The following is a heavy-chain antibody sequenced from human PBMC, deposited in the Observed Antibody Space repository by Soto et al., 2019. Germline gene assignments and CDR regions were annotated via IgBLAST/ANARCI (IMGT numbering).Heavy chain of an antibody. J-gene: IGHJ4*02. V-gene: IGHV4-39*01. Sequence: PSETLSLTCTVSGGSISSSSYYWGWIRQPPGKGLEWIGSIYYTGSTYYNPSLKSRVTISVDTSKNQFSLKLTSVTAADTAVYYCAASLTGYYFYIDYWGQGTLVTVS. D-gene: IGHD3-9*01. CDR3: AASLTGYYFYIDY. CDR2: IYYTGST. CDR1: GGSISSSSYY.